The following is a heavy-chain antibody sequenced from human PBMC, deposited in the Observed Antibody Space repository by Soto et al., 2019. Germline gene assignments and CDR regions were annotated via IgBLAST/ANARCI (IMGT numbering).Heavy chain of an antibody. CDR2: IYTSGST. V-gene: IGHV4-4*07. Sequence: PSETLSLTCTVSGGSISSYYWSWIRQPAGKGLEWIGRIYTSGSTNYNPSLKSRVTMSVDTSKNQFSLKLSSVAAADTAVYYCARVARGYSGYDSQRFDYWGQGTLVTVSS. J-gene: IGHJ4*02. CDR1: GGSISSYY. D-gene: IGHD5-12*01. CDR3: ARVARGYSGYDSQRFDY.